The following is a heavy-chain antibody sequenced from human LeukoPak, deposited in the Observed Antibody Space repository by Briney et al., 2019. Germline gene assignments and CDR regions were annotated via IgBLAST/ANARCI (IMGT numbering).Heavy chain of an antibody. J-gene: IGHJ5*02. D-gene: IGHD2-2*01. V-gene: IGHV1-3*03. Sequence: ASVKVSCKASGYDFTKYAVQWVRQAPGQRLEWMGWIDAGNGRTKYSQDFQGRVTITADESTSTAYMELSSLRSEDTAVYYCARDFEKGTRFWFDPWGQGTLVTVSS. CDR3: ARDFEKGTRFWFDP. CDR2: IDAGNGRT. CDR1: GYDFTKYA.